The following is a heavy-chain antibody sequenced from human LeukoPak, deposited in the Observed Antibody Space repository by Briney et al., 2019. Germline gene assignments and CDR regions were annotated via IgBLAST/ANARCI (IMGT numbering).Heavy chain of an antibody. D-gene: IGHD2-2*01. CDR3: VRGYCSTARCSNFDH. CDR2: IYPDDSDT. CDR1: GYQFTGFW. V-gene: IGHV5-51*01. Sequence: GVSLKISCKASGYQFTGFWIGWVRQKPGKGLEWMGIIYPDDSDTRYSPSFQGQVTISADTSISTAYLQWSSLKASDTAMYFCVRGYCSTARCSNFDHWGPGTLVTVSS. J-gene: IGHJ4*02.